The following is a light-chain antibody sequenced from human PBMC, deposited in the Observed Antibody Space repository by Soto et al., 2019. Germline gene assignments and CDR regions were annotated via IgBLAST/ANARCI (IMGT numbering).Light chain of an antibody. CDR2: WAS. CDR1: QSIFYSSNNKNY. CDR3: QQYYNTPLT. Sequence: DIVMTQSPDSLAVSLGERATINCKSSQSIFYSSNNKNYLAWYQQKPGQPPKLLIYWASTRESGVPARFSGSGSGTDFTLTISSLQAEDVAVYYCQQYYNTPLTFGGGTKVEIK. J-gene: IGKJ4*01. V-gene: IGKV4-1*01.